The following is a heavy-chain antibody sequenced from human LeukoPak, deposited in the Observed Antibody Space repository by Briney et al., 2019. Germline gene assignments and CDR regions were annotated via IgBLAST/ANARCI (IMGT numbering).Heavy chain of an antibody. CDR1: GYTFTSYG. D-gene: IGHD3-22*01. Sequence: ASVKVSCKASGYTFTSYGISWVRQAPGQGLEWMGWISAYNGNTNYAQKLQGRVTMTTDTSTSTAYMELRSLRSDDTAVYYCARDRDSSGYSNDAFDIWGQGTMVTASS. CDR2: ISAYNGNT. CDR3: ARDRDSSGYSNDAFDI. J-gene: IGHJ3*02. V-gene: IGHV1-18*01.